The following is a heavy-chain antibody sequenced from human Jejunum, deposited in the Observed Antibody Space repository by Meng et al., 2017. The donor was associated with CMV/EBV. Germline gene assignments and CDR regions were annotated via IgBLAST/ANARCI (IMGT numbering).Heavy chain of an antibody. CDR3: TGLDY. J-gene: IGHJ4*02. V-gene: IGHV3-74*01. Sequence: EGHLAESGGALIQPGGSLRLSCSASGFPFSTYWMHWVRQEPGKGLLWVSRITTDGTTNYADSVKGRFSISRDNAKNTLYLQMNSLRAEDTGVYYCTGLDYWGQGTLVTVSS. CDR2: ITTDGTT. CDR1: GFPFSTYW.